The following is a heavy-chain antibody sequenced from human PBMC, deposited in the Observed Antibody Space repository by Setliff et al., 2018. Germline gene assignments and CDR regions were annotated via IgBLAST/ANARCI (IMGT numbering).Heavy chain of an antibody. V-gene: IGHV4-34*01. CDR1: GGPLSGFS. D-gene: IGHD1-1*01. CDR3: ARGAPQRSSFDSRYMDV. Sequence: PSETLSLTCTVYGGPLSGFSWNWIRQSPGGGLEWIGEITDTGRTKYIPSLKSRVTISIHMSWKQFSLRLSSLTAADTAVYYCARGAPQRSSFDSRYMDVWDKGATVTVSS. CDR2: ITDTGRT. J-gene: IGHJ6*03.